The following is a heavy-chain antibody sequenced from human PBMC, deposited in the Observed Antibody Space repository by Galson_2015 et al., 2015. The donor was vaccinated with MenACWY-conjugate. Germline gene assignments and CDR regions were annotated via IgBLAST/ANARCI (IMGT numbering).Heavy chain of an antibody. D-gene: IGHD1-26*01. V-gene: IGHV4-39*01. J-gene: IGHJ5*02. CDR2: VYYSGNT. CDR1: GGSINSHDYH. CDR3: ARRTGQRVGATTYRWFDP. Sequence: ETLSLTCTVSGGSINSHDYHWGWIRQPPGKGLEWIGHVYYSGNTYYNPSLKSRVTISVDTSKNQFSLKLSSVTAADTAFYYCARRTGQRVGATTYRWFDPWGQGTLVTVSS.